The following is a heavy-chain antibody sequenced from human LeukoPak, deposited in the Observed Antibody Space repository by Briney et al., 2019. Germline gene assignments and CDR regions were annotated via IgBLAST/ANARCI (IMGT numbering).Heavy chain of an antibody. V-gene: IGHV3-48*04. CDR2: ISSSGSTI. CDR3: AEFGITKNGGV. J-gene: IGHJ6*04. D-gene: IGHD3-3*01. CDR1: GFTFSSYS. Sequence: PGGSLRLSCAASGFTFSSYSMNWVCQAPGKGLEWVSYISSSGSTIYYADSVKGRFTISRDNAKNSLYLQMNSLRAEDTAVYYCAEFGITKNGGVWGKGTTVTISS.